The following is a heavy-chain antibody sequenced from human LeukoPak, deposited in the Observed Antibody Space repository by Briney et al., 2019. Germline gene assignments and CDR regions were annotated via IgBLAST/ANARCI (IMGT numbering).Heavy chain of an antibody. V-gene: IGHV4-59*01. CDR3: ARAVNVVYYDFWSVYYPPNWFDP. Sequence: PSETLSLTCTVSGGSISSYYWSWLRQPPGKGLEWLGYIYYSGSTNYNPSLKSRVTISVDTSKNQFSLKLSSVTAADTAVYYCARAVNVVYYDFWSVYYPPNWFDPWGQGTLVTVSS. CDR2: IYYSGST. J-gene: IGHJ5*02. CDR1: GGSISSYY. D-gene: IGHD3-3*01.